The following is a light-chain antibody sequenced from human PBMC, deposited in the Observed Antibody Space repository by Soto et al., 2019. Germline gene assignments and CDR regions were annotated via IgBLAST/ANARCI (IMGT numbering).Light chain of an antibody. CDR1: SSDVGAYKY. J-gene: IGLJ1*01. V-gene: IGLV2-14*03. CDR3: SSYSTSSTHV. CDR2: EVT. Sequence: QSVLTQPASVSGSPGQSITISCTGTSSDVGAYKYVSWFQQHPGKAPKLMIYEVTNRPSGVSNRFSGSKSGNTASLTISGLQPEDEADYYCSSYSTSSTHVFGTGTKVT.